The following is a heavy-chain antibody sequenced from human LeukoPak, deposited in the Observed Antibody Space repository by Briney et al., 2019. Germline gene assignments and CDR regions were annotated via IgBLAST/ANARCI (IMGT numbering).Heavy chain of an antibody. Sequence: SETLSLTCTVSGDSISYSSYYWGWIRQPPGKGLEWIGNIFYSGSTHYNPSLKSRVTISVDTSKNQFSLRLSSVTAADTAVYYCASQHSSGWYVPDYWGQGTLVTVSS. V-gene: IGHV4-39*01. CDR1: GDSISYSSYY. D-gene: IGHD6-19*01. J-gene: IGHJ4*02. CDR2: IFYSGST. CDR3: ASQHSSGWYVPDY.